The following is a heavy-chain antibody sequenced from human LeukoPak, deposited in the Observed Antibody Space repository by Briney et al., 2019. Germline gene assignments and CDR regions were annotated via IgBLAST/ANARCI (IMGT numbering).Heavy chain of an antibody. CDR2: IKEDGSEK. Sequence: PGGSLRLSCAASGFTFRSYWMSWVRQAPGKGLEWVANIKEDGSEKYYVDSVKGRFTISRDKAKTSLSLQMNSLRAEDTAVYYCAREWLRDNWFDPWGQGTLVTVSS. CDR3: AREWLRDNWFDP. CDR1: GFTFRSYW. D-gene: IGHD3-10*01. J-gene: IGHJ5*02. V-gene: IGHV3-7*01.